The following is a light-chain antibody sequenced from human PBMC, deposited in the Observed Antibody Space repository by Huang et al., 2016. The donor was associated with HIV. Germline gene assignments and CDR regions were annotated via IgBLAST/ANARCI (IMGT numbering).Light chain of an antibody. CDR1: QSVSSN. CDR3: QQYNNWPWT. Sequence: EKVMTQSPATLSVSPGERATLSCSASQSVSSNLAWYQQKPGQAPRLLMYGASTRATGIPARFSGSGSGSEFTITISSLQSEDFAVYYCQQYNNWPWTFGQGTKVEIK. J-gene: IGKJ1*01. CDR2: GAS. V-gene: IGKV3-15*01.